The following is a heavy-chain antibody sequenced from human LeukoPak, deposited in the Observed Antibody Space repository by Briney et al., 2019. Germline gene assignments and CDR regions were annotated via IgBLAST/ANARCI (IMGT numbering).Heavy chain of an antibody. J-gene: IGHJ4*02. CDR1: GGSISSYY. CDR2: IYYSGST. CDR3: ARLKVGTTHPDY. Sequence: SETLSLTCTVSGGSISSYYWSWIRQPPGKGLEWIGYIYYSGSTNYNPSLKSRVTISVDTSKNQFSLKLSSVTAADTAVYYCARLKVGTTHPDYWGQGTLVTVSS. V-gene: IGHV4-59*01. D-gene: IGHD1-26*01.